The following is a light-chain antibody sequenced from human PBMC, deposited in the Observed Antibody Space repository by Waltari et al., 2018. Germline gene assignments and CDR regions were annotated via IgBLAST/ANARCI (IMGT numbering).Light chain of an antibody. CDR1: QSVGGN. J-gene: IGLJ2*01. CDR2: DDS. CDR3: QVWDSSSDHPV. Sequence: VMTQSPATLSVSPGERATLSCRASQSVGGNLAWYQQKPGQAPVLVVYDDSDRPSGIPERFSGSNSGNTATLTISRVEAGDEADYYCQVWDSSSDHPVFGGGTKLTVL. V-gene: IGLV3-21*02.